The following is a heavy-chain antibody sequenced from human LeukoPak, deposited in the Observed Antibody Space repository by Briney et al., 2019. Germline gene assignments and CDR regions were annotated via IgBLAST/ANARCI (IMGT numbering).Heavy chain of an antibody. CDR3: AREGGGAFMVGAHPAYFDY. CDR1: GFTFRSYS. J-gene: IGHJ4*02. CDR2: ISSSRSTI. V-gene: IGHV3-48*01. D-gene: IGHD1-26*01. Sequence: PGGSLRLSCAASGFTFRSYSMNWVRQAPGKGPEWVSYISSSRSTIYYADSVKGRFTISRDNAKNSLYLQMNSLRAEDTAVYYCAREGGGAFMVGAHPAYFDYWGQGTLVTVSS.